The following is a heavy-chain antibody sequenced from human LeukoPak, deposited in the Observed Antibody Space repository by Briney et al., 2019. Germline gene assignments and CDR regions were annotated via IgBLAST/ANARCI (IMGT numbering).Heavy chain of an antibody. Sequence: PGGSQRLXCLASGFTFRHYAMNWVRQAPGKELEWVSAISFSGGLTYYADSVKGRFTISRDNSKNTLYLEMNSLRAEDTAVYYCAKITEYCSGGSCYTGDYWGQGTLVTVSS. CDR3: AKITEYCSGGSCYTGDY. CDR2: ISFSGGLT. CDR1: GFTFRHYA. V-gene: IGHV3-23*01. D-gene: IGHD2-15*01. J-gene: IGHJ4*02.